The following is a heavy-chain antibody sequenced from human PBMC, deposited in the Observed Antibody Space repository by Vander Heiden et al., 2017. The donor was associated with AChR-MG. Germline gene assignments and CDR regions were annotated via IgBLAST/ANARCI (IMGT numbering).Heavy chain of an antibody. CDR1: GGSFSGYY. V-gene: IGHV4-34*01. CDR2: INHSGST. Sequence: QVQLQQWGAGLLKPSETLSLTCAVYGGSFSGYYWSWIRQPPGKGLEWIGEINHSGSTNYNPSLKSRVTISVDTSKNQFSLKLSSVTAADTAVYYCARSRNEYYDFWSGYPAHHDFDYWGQGTLVTVSS. D-gene: IGHD3-3*01. CDR3: ARSRNEYYDFWSGYPAHHDFDY. J-gene: IGHJ4*02.